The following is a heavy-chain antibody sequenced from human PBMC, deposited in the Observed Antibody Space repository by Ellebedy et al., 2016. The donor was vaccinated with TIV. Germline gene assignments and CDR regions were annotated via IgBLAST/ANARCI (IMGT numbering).Heavy chain of an antibody. J-gene: IGHJ3*01. V-gene: IGHV3-23*01. Sequence: PGGSLRLSCAASGLSFSSHATSWARQAPGKGWEWVPSINESGGNTYYADSVKGRFTISRDNSKDTLFLQMNSQRAEDTAIYFCARDPVGVGTAFDVWGQGTMVTVSS. CDR2: INESGGNT. CDR3: ARDPVGVGTAFDV. D-gene: IGHD1-26*01. CDR1: GLSFSSHA.